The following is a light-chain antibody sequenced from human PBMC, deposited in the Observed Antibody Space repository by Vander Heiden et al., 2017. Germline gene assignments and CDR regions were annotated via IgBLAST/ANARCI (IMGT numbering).Light chain of an antibody. CDR3: QQHNNWPPCT. CDR2: DAA. J-gene: IGKJ1*01. V-gene: IGKV3-15*01. CDR1: QDVNNN. Sequence: EIVLTQSPASLPISPGERATLSCRASQDVNNNLTWYQQKPRQAPRLLIYDAATRGTGTPGRFSGSGCGTEFNISISSRQSEDFAVYYCQQHNNWPPCTFGQGTKVEVK.